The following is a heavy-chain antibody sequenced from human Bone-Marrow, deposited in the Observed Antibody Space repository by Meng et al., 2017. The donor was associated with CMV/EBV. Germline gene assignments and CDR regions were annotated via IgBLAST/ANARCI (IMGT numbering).Heavy chain of an antibody. CDR1: GFTFSSYA. D-gene: IGHD1-26*01. Sequence: GGSLRLPCAASGFTFSSYAMHWVRQAPGKGLEWVAVISYDGSKKYYADSVMGRFTISRDNSKNTLYLQMNSLRAEDTDVYYCARAFAYSGATRGTDFDYWGQGTLVTVSS. J-gene: IGHJ4*02. V-gene: IGHV3-30*04. CDR2: ISYDGSKK. CDR3: ARAFAYSGATRGTDFDY.